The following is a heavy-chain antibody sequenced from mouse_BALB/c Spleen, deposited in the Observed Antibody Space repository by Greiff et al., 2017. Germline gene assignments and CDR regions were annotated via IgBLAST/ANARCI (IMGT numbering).Heavy chain of an antibody. Sequence: EVKVVESGPELVKPGASVKMSCKASGYTFTSYVMHWVKQKPGQGLEWIGYINPYNDGTKYNEKFKGKATLTSDKSSSTAYMELSSLTSEDSAVYYCARPYRYDVWFAYWGQGTLVTVSA. CDR3: ARPYRYDVWFAY. CDR1: GYTFTSYV. D-gene: IGHD2-14*01. CDR2: INPYNDGT. J-gene: IGHJ3*01. V-gene: IGHV1-14*01.